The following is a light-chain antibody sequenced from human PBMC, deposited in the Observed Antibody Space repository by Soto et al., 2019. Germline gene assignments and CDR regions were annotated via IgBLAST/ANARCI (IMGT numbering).Light chain of an antibody. Sequence: AIQMTQSPSSLSASVGDRVTITCRASQGIRNDLGWYQQKPGKAPKLLIYAASSLQSGVPSRFSGSGSGTDLTLTICSLQPEDFATYYCLQDYKYPLTFGQGTKVEIK. CDR2: AAS. CDR3: LQDYKYPLT. CDR1: QGIRND. J-gene: IGKJ1*01. V-gene: IGKV1-6*01.